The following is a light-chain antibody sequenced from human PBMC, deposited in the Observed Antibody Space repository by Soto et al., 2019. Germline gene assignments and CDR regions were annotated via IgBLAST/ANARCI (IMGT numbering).Light chain of an antibody. J-gene: IGKJ4*01. Sequence: EIVLTQSPGTLYLSPGDRATLSCRASQSLRSNFVAWYQLKPGQSPRLLIYGASTRATGIPDRFSGSGSGTDFTLTIRRLETQDFEVYYCQQYGSSPQGTFGGGTKVEIK. V-gene: IGKV3-20*01. CDR1: QSLRSNF. CDR2: GAS. CDR3: QQYGSSPQGT.